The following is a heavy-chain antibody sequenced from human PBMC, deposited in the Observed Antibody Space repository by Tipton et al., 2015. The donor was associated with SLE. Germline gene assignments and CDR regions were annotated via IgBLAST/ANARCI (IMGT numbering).Heavy chain of an antibody. D-gene: IGHD1-26*01. CDR3: ATGVGATTFDY. CDR1: GGSISSGSYY. CDR2: IYYSGST. J-gene: IGHJ4*02. V-gene: IGHV4-61*10. Sequence: TLSLTCTVSGGSISSGSYYWSWIRQPAGKGLEWIGYIYYSGSTNYNPSLKSRVTISVDTSKNQFSLKLSSVTAADTAFYYCATGVGATTFDYWGQGTLVTVSS.